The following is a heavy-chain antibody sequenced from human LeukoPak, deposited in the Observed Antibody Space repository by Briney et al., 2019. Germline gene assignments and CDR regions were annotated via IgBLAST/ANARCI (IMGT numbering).Heavy chain of an antibody. V-gene: IGHV3-7*01. J-gene: IGHJ4*02. CDR2: IKQDGSEK. Sequence: GGSLRLSCAASGFTFSSYWMSWVRQAPGKGLEWVANIKQDGSEKYYVDSVKGRFTISRDNAKDSLYLQMNSLRAEDAAVYYCARRGRGDYFDYWGQGTLVTVSS. CDR1: GFTFSSYW. D-gene: IGHD3-16*01. CDR3: ARRGRGDYFDY.